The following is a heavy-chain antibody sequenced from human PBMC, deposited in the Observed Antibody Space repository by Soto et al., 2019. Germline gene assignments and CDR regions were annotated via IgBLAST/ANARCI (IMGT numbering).Heavy chain of an antibody. D-gene: IGHD2-15*01. CDR3: ARVEGHIVVVVAAPYYYYYGMDV. CDR2: ISAYNGNT. J-gene: IGHJ6*02. Sequence: ASVKVSCKASGYTFTSYGISWVRQAPGQGLEWMGWISAYNGNTNYAQKLQGRVTMTTDTSTSTAYMELRSLRSDDTAVYYCARVEGHIVVVVAAPYYYYYGMDVWGQGTTLTVSS. V-gene: IGHV1-18*01. CDR1: GYTFTSYG.